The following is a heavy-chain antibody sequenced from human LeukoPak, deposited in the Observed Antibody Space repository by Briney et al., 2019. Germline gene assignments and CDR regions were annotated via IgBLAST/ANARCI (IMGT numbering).Heavy chain of an antibody. Sequence: ASVKVSCKASGYTFTRYGISWVRQSPGQGLEWMGWISAYNGNTNYAQKLQGRVTMTTDTSTSTAYMELRSLRSDDTAVYYCARTTTLYYDILTGNYYFDYWGQGTLVTVSS. V-gene: IGHV1-18*01. D-gene: IGHD3-9*01. CDR2: ISAYNGNT. CDR3: ARTTTLYYDILTGNYYFDY. CDR1: GYTFTRYG. J-gene: IGHJ4*02.